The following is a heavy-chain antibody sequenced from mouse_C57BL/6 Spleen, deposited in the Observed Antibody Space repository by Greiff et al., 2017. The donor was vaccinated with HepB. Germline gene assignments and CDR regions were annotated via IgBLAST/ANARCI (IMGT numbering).Heavy chain of an antibody. CDR1: GFTFSSYT. V-gene: IGHV5-9*01. J-gene: IGHJ2*01. Sequence: EVHLVESGGGLVKPGGSLKLSCAASGFTFSSYTMSWVRQTPEKRLEWVATISGGGGNTYYPDSVKGRFTISRDNAKNTLYLQMSSLRSEDTAFYYCARWYYGRGVFDYWGQGTTLTVSS. CDR3: ARWYYGRGVFDY. D-gene: IGHD1-1*01. CDR2: ISGGGGNT.